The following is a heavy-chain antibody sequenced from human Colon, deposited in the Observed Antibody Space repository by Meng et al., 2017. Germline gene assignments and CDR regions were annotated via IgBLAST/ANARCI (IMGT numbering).Heavy chain of an antibody. CDR1: GYIFTDYF. Sequence: QMQLVQSGAEVRKPGASVKVSCKSSGYIFTDYFIHWIRQAPGQGVEWLGRINPNSGGTNFARKFQGRVAMTRDTSTTTTYMELNTLTSDDTAVYYCARGRCTTASCYRVDPWGQGTLVTVSS. D-gene: IGHD2-8*01. CDR3: ARGRCTTASCYRVDP. CDR2: INPNSGGT. V-gene: IGHV1-2*06. J-gene: IGHJ5*02.